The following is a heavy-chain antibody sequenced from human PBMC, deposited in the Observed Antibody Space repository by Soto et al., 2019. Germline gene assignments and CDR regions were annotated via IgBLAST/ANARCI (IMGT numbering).Heavy chain of an antibody. V-gene: IGHV4-31*01. CDR2: TYHTAST. J-gene: IGHJ4*02. CDR1: GGSISVGVYY. CDR3: ARIGNPDARLYFDF. Sequence: QVQLQESGPGLVKPSQTLSLTCTVSGGSISVGVYYWNWIRQLPGKGPGWIGYTYHTASTYYNPTIESPVTISIDPSKTPFSLRPISATAADTSVHYCARIGNPDARLYFDFWGQATLVTVSS.